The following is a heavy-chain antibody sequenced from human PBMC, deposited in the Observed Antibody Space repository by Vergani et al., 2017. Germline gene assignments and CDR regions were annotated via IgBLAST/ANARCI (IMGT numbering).Heavy chain of an antibody. J-gene: IGHJ4*02. CDR3: ARGPYSSSWSGYFDY. V-gene: IGHV4-39*07. D-gene: IGHD6-13*01. CDR1: GGSISSSSYY. CDR2: MYYSGST. Sequence: QLQLQESGPGLVKPSETLSLTCTVSGGSISSSSYYWGWIRQPPGKGLEWIGSMYYSGSTYYNPSLKSRVTISVDTSKNQFSLKLSSVTAADTAVYYCARGPYSSSWSGYFDYWGQGTLVTVSS.